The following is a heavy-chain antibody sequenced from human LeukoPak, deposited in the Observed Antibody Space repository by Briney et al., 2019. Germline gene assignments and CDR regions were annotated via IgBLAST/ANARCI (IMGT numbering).Heavy chain of an antibody. V-gene: IGHV3-23*01. D-gene: IGHD4-17*01. J-gene: IGHJ5*02. Sequence: GGSLRLSCAASGFTFSSYAMSWVRQAPGKGLEWVSAISGSGGSTYYADSVKGRFTISRDNSKNTLYLQMNSLRAEHTAVYYCAKAHSTVIMYNWFDPWGQGTLVTVSS. CDR2: ISGSGGST. CDR3: AKAHSTVIMYNWFDP. CDR1: GFTFSSYA.